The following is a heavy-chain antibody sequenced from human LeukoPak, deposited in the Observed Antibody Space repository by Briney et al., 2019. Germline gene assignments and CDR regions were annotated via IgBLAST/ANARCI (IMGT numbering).Heavy chain of an antibody. CDR2: IYYSGST. D-gene: IGHD1-1*01. Sequence: PSETLSLTCTVSGGSISSYYWSWIRQPPGKGLEWIGYIYYSGSTNYNPSLKSRVTISVDTSKNQFSLKLSSVTAADTDVYYCARDPSERTYYYRAVGGKGPRSPSP. CDR1: GGSISSYY. J-gene: IGHJ6*03. V-gene: IGHV4-59*01. CDR3: ARDPSERTYYYRAV.